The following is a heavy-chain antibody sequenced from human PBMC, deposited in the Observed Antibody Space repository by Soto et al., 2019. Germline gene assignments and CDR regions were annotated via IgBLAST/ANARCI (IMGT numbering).Heavy chain of an antibody. CDR3: ARANLRVFDWLTTQHYGMDV. CDR1: GFTVSSNY. D-gene: IGHD3-9*01. V-gene: IGHV3-66*01. J-gene: IGHJ6*02. Sequence: PGGSLRLSCAASGFTVSSNYMSWVRQAPGKGLEWVSVIYSGGSTYYADSVKGRFTISRDNSKNTLYLQMNSLRAEDTAVYYCARANLRVFDWLTTQHYGMDVWGQGTTVTVSS. CDR2: IYSGGST.